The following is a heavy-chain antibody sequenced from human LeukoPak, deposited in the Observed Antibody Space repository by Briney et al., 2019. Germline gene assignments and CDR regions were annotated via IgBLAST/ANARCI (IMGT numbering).Heavy chain of an antibody. CDR1: GYSFTSYG. V-gene: IGHV1-18*01. CDR2: ISGYNAKT. D-gene: IGHD3-10*01. J-gene: IGHJ6*03. Sequence: GASVKVSCKASGYSFTSYGVTWVRQAPGQGLEWMGWISGYNAKTEYVEEVQDRVTMTTDTTTSTAYMELRSLTSDDTAVYFCARAKGVHEGVIDYYYYMDVWGKGTTVTVSS. CDR3: ARAKGVHEGVIDYYYYMDV.